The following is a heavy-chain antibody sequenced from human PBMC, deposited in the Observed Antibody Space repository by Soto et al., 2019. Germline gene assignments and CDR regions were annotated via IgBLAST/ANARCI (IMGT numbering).Heavy chain of an antibody. D-gene: IGHD2-2*01. Sequence: PGESLKISCKGSGYSFTSYWIGWVRQMPRKGLEWMGIIYPGDSDTRYSPSFQGQATISADKSISTAYLQWSSLKASDTAMYYCSTLVAYESTAYANYYYYGMDVWGQGTTVTVAS. V-gene: IGHV5-51*01. CDR3: STLVAYESTAYANYYYYGMDV. CDR1: GYSFTSYW. CDR2: IYPGDSDT. J-gene: IGHJ6*02.